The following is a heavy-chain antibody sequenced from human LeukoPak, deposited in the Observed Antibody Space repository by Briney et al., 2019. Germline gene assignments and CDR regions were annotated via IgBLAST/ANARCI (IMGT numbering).Heavy chain of an antibody. Sequence: GGSLRLSCAASGFTVSSNYMSWVRQAPGKGLEWVSVIYSGGSTYYADSVKGRFTISRDNSKNTLYLQMNSLRAEDTAMYYCARDRELRYFDWLPTPYYYYYGMDVWGQGTTVTVSS. J-gene: IGHJ6*02. CDR2: IYSGGST. CDR3: ARDRELRYFDWLPTPYYYYYGMDV. CDR1: GFTVSSNY. V-gene: IGHV3-66*02. D-gene: IGHD3-9*01.